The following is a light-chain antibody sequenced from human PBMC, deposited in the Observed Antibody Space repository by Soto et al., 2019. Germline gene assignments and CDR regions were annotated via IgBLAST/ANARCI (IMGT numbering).Light chain of an antibody. J-gene: IGKJ4*01. Sequence: EIQRTQSPSSMCGSVGHRVTITGGASQSISIYLNWYQQKQGKAPKVLIYTASSLQSGVPSRFSGIVSGTDGTISISSLKKEDGSTYYCQQTYSGTLTFGGGTKVDIK. CDR3: QQTYSGTLT. CDR2: TAS. V-gene: IGKV1-39*01. CDR1: QSISIY.